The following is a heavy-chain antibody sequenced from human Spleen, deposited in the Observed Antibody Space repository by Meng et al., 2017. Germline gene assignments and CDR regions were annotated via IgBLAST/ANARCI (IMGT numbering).Heavy chain of an antibody. Sequence: GESLKISCTTSGFTLSSYGMHLVRQAPGKGLEWVAFIRNDGSNECYADSVKGRFTISRDNYKNTLYLQMNSLRAEDTAVYYCAKGPRGWLVSEYFQHWGQGTLVTVSS. CDR1: GFTLSSYG. V-gene: IGHV3-30*02. CDR3: AKGPRGWLVSEYFQH. CDR2: IRNDGSNE. D-gene: IGHD6-19*01. J-gene: IGHJ1*01.